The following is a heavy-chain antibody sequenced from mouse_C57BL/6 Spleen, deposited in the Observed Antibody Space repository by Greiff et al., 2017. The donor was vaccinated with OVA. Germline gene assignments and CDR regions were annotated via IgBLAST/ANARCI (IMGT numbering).Heavy chain of an antibody. Sequence: QVQLQQPGAELVMPGASVKLSCKASGYTFTSYWMHWVKQRPGQGLEWIGEIDPSDSYTNYNQKFKGKSTLTVDKSSSTAYMQLSSLTSEDSAVYDCARSYGNYDAMDYWGQGTSVTVSS. CDR1: GYTFTSYW. CDR3: ARSYGNYDAMDY. D-gene: IGHD2-1*01. J-gene: IGHJ4*01. CDR2: IDPSDSYT. V-gene: IGHV1-69*01.